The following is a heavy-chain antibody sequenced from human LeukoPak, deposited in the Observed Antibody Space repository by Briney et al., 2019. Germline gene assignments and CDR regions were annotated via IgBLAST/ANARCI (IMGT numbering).Heavy chain of an antibody. CDR3: ARGREWFDP. CDR1: GYRFARHW. V-gene: IGHV5-51*01. Sequence: GESLKTSRRGLGYRFARHWMGWVRQMPGKGLEWMGIIYPGGADTRYSPSFQGRGTISADKSTSTAYLQWSSLKASDAAMYYCARGREWFDPWGQGTLVTVSS. J-gene: IGHJ5*02. CDR2: IYPGGADT.